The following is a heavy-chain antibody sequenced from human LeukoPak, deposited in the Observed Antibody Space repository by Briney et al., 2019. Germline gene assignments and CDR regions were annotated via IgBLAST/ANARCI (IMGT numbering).Heavy chain of an antibody. D-gene: IGHD1-26*01. V-gene: IGHV4-59*06. CDR2: IYYSGST. J-gene: IGHJ4*02. CDR3: ARVLGSGSYSYYFDY. Sequence: SETLSLTCTVSGGSISSYYWSWIRQPPGKGLEWIGYIYYSGSTYYNPSLKSRVTISVDTSKNQFSLKLSSVTAADTAVYYCARVLGSGSYSYYFDYWGQGTLVTVSS. CDR1: GGSISSYY.